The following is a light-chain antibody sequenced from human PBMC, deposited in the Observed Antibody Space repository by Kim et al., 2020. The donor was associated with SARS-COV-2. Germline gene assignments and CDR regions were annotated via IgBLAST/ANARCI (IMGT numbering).Light chain of an antibody. J-gene: IGKJ4*01. CDR2: DAS. V-gene: IGKV3-11*01. CDR1: HSVGIS. CDR3: QQRGTWPPAVT. Sequence: PGEGATLACRASHSVGISLAWYRQTPGQAPRLLIYDASIRATGIPDRFSGSGSGTDFTLTIGSLEPRDSAIYYCQQRGTWPPAVTFGGGTKVDIK.